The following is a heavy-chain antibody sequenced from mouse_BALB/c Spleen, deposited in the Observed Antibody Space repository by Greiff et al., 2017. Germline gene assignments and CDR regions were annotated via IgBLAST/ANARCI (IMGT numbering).Heavy chain of an antibody. CDR1: GFTFSSFG. Sequence: EVKLVESGGGLVQPGGSRKLSCAASGFTFSSFGMHWVRQAPEKGLEWVAYISSGSSTIYYADTVKGRFTISRDNPKNTLFLQMTSLRSEDTAMYYCARRGGQDYFDYWGQGTTLTVSS. D-gene: IGHD3-3*01. J-gene: IGHJ2*01. CDR3: ARRGGQDYFDY. CDR2: ISSGSSTI. V-gene: IGHV5-17*02.